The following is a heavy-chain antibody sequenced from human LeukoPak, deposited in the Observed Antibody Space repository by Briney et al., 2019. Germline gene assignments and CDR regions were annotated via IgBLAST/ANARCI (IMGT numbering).Heavy chain of an antibody. CDR3: AKSGSRTFRPFS. Sequence: GGSLRLSCAASGFTFSSYAMSWVRQAPGKGLEWVSLISGSGYSTYYADSVKGRFTISRDDSNNMLSLQMNGLRADDTALYYCAKSGSRTFRPFSWGQGTLVTVSS. V-gene: IGHV3-23*01. J-gene: IGHJ5*02. CDR2: ISGSGYST. D-gene: IGHD3-10*01. CDR1: GFTFSSYA.